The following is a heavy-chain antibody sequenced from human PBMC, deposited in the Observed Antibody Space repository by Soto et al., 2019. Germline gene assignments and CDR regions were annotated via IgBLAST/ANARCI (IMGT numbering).Heavy chain of an antibody. CDR3: ARDWSYCGGDCYPSGMDV. CDR2: INPNSGGT. V-gene: IGHV1-2*02. Sequence: ASVKVSCKASGYTFTGYYMHWVRQAPGQGLEWMGWINPNSGGTNYAQKFQGRVTMTRDTSISTAYMELSRLRSDDTAVYYCARDWSYCGGDCYPSGMDVWGQGTRVTVSS. D-gene: IGHD2-21*02. J-gene: IGHJ6*02. CDR1: GYTFTGYY.